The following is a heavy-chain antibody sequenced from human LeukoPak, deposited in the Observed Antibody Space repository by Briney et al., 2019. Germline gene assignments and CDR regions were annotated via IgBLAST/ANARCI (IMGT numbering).Heavy chain of an antibody. J-gene: IGHJ2*01. CDR1: GFTFNNYA. CDR2: ISGSDAGT. D-gene: IGHD2-2*01. CDR3: ARERAYCSSTTCYKKWKFDL. Sequence: GGSLRLSCAASGFTFNNYAMSWVRQAPGKGLEWVSAISGSDAGTYYADSVKGRFTISRDNSKNTLYLQMNSLRAEDAAVYYCARERAYCSSTTCYKKWKFDLWGRGTLVTVSS. V-gene: IGHV3-23*01.